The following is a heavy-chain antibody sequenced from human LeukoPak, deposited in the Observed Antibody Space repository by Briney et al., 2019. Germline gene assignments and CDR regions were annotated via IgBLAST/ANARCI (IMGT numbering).Heavy chain of an antibody. CDR2: ISGSGGST. V-gene: IGHV3-23*01. CDR1: GGSFSGYY. J-gene: IGHJ4*02. CDR3: AKESFQAARPLDFDY. Sequence: ETLSLTCAVYGGSFSGYYWSWIRQPPGKGLEWVSAISGSGGSTYYADSVKGRFTISRDNSKNTLYLQMNSLRAEDTAVYYCAKESFQAARPLDFDYWGQGTLVTVSS. D-gene: IGHD6-6*01.